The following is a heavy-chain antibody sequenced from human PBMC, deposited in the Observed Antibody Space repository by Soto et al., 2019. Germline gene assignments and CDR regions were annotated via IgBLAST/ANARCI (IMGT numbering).Heavy chain of an antibody. CDR1: GFTFSSYG. CDR3: AKDTYYYDTTGYYVYDF. Sequence: GGSLRLSCAASGFTFSSYGIHWVSQAPGKGLEWVAVISYDGSNRNYADSVKGRFTISRDNSKNTVFLQMNSLRPEDTAVYYCAKDTYYYDTTGYYVYDFWGQGTLVTVSS. CDR2: ISYDGSNR. J-gene: IGHJ4*02. D-gene: IGHD3-22*01. V-gene: IGHV3-30*18.